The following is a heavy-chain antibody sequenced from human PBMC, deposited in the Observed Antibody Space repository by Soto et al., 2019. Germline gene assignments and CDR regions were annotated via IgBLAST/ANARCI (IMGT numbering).Heavy chain of an antibody. CDR3: TTDYDTLTGSSYFDY. D-gene: IGHD3-9*01. CDR1: GFTFSNAW. V-gene: IGHV3-15*01. CDR2: IKRKTDGGTT. J-gene: IGHJ4*02. Sequence: GGSLRLSCAASGFTFSNAWMSWVRQAPGKGLEWVGRIKRKTDGGTTDYAAPVKGRFTISRDDSKNTLYLQMNSLKTEDTAVYYCTTDYDTLTGSSYFDYWGQGTLVTVSS.